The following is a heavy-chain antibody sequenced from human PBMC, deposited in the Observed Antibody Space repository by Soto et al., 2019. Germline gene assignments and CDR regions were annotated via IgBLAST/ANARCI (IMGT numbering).Heavy chain of an antibody. CDR3: VXDDGXYXSTAPH. J-gene: IGHJ4*02. CDR1: GITISNYP. V-gene: IGHV3-23*01. Sequence: EVQLLESGGGLVQPGGSLRLSCAASGITISNYPMSWVRQAPGKGLDWVSGISGSGDRTYYADSAKGRXTISXDIXXXXXXXXXXXXXXXXXAXXXCVXDDGXYXSTAPHXGQGXXVTV. D-gene: IGHD4-17*01. CDR2: ISGSGDRT.